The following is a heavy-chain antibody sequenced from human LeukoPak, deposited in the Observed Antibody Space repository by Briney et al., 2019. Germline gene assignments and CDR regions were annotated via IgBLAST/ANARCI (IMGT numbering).Heavy chain of an antibody. D-gene: IGHD6-19*01. CDR1: GFTFDDYA. V-gene: IGHV3-9*01. CDR2: ISWNSGSI. CDR3: AKDPNSSGHGDYFDY. Sequence: GGSLRLSCAASGFTFDDYAMHWVRQAPGKGLEWVSGISWNSGSIGYADSVKGRFTISRDNAKNSLYLQMNGLRAEDTALYYCAKDPNSSGHGDYFDYWGQGTLVTVSS. J-gene: IGHJ4*02.